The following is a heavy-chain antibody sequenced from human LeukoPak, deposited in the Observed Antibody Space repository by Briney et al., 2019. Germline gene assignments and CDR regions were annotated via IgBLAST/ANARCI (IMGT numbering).Heavy chain of an antibody. V-gene: IGHV3-48*03. CDR3: ARALAYYYESSGHFDY. D-gene: IGHD3-22*01. CDR1: GFTFSSYE. Sequence: PGGSLRLSCAASGFTFSSYEMNWVRQAPGKGLEWVSYISTSGSTIYYADSVKGRFTISRDNAQNSLYLQMNSLRAEDTAVYYCARALAYYYESSGHFDYWGQGTLVTVSS. CDR2: ISTSGSTI. J-gene: IGHJ4*02.